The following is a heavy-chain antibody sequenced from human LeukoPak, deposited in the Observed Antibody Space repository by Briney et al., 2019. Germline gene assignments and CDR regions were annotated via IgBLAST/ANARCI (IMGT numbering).Heavy chain of an antibody. CDR3: ARGIRDGYNFIHYYFDY. CDR2: INPNSGGT. J-gene: IGHJ4*02. Sequence: ASVKVSCKASGYTFTSYYMHWVRQAPGQGLEWMGWINPNSGGTNYAQKFQGRVTMTRDTSISTAYMELSRLRSDDTAVYYCARGIRDGYNFIHYYFDYWGQGTLVTVSS. D-gene: IGHD5-24*01. CDR1: GYTFTSYY. V-gene: IGHV1-2*02.